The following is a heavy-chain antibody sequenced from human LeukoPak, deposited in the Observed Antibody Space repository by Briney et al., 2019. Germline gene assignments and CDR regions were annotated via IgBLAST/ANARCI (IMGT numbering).Heavy chain of an antibody. D-gene: IGHD4-17*01. CDR3: ARGRGLRHPFLDY. J-gene: IGHJ4*02. CDR1: GGSISSGDYY. Sequence: SETLSLTCTVSGGSISSGDYYWSWIRQPPGKGLEWIGYIYYSGSTYYNPSLKSRVTISVDTSKNQFSLKLSSVTAADTAVYYCARGRGLRHPFLDYWGQGTLVTVSS. V-gene: IGHV4-30-4*01. CDR2: IYYSGST.